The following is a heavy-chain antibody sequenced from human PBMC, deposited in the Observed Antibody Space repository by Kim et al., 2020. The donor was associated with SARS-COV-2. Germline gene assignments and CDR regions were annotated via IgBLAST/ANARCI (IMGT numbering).Heavy chain of an antibody. J-gene: IGHJ4*02. Sequence: GGSLRLSCAASGFSFGAYAMYWVRLAPGKGLEWVSGITWDSGTLFYADSVKGRFTISRDNAKNSLYLQMNSLRPEDTALYYCAKTASGGHYFDYWGQGTLVTVSS. CDR1: GFSFGAYA. D-gene: IGHD3-16*01. V-gene: IGHV3-9*01. CDR2: ITWDSGTL. CDR3: AKTASGGHYFDY.